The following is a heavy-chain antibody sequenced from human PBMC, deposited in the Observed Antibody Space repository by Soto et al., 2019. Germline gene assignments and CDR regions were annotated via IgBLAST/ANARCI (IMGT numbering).Heavy chain of an antibody. CDR2: MNPNSGNT. CDR1: GYTFTSYD. Sequence: ASVKVSFKASGYTFTSYDINWVRQATGQGLEWMGWMNPNSGNTGYAQKFQGRVTMTRNTSISTAYMELSSLRSEDTAVYYCARTSAWVEGAFDIWGQGTMVTVSS. D-gene: IGHD3-16*01. CDR3: ARTSAWVEGAFDI. J-gene: IGHJ3*02. V-gene: IGHV1-8*01.